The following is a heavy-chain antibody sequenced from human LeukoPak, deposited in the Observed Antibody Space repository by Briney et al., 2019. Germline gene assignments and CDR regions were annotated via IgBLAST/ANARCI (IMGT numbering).Heavy chain of an antibody. J-gene: IGHJ4*02. CDR2: INHSGST. CDR3: ARGEVDSSGWYGGPQDY. V-gene: IGHV4-34*01. D-gene: IGHD6-19*01. Sequence: SGTLSLTCAVYGGSFSGYYWSWIRQPPGKGLEWIGEINHSGSTNYNPSLKSRVTISVDTSKNQFSLKLSSVTAADTAVYYCARGEVDSSGWYGGPQDYWGQGTLVTVSS. CDR1: GGSFSGYY.